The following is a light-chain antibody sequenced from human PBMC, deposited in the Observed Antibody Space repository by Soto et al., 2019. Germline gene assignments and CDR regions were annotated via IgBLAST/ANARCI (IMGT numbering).Light chain of an antibody. V-gene: IGLV2-14*02. Sequence: QSALTQPASVSGSPGQSITISCTGTSSDVGSYNFVSWFQQHPGKVPKLIIYEGTERPSGVPDRFSGSKSGNTASLNVSGLQAEDEADYYCSSYAGSSNVFGTGTKVTVL. J-gene: IGLJ1*01. CDR3: SSYAGSSNV. CDR2: EGT. CDR1: SSDVGSYNF.